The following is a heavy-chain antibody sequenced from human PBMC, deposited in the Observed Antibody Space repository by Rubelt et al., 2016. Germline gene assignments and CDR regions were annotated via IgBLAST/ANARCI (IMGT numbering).Heavy chain of an antibody. Sequence: QVQLVQSGAEVKKPGASVKVSCKASGYTFTSYGISWVRQAPGQGLEWMGWISAYNGNTNCGQELQGRVHMHTDTPTSPAYREVRSLRSDDTAVYYCARVRSSSPDRFDYWGQGTLVTVSS. D-gene: IGHD6-6*01. CDR1: GYTFTSYG. CDR3: ARVRSSSPDRFDY. V-gene: IGHV1-18*01. J-gene: IGHJ4*02. CDR2: ISAYNGNT.